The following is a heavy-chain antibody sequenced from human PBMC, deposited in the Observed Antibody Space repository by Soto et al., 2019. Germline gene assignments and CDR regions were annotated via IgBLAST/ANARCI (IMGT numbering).Heavy chain of an antibody. CDR2: IIPIFGTA. CDR3: ASSVVTSNRYYYYYGMDV. J-gene: IGHJ6*02. CDR1: GGTFSRYA. Sequence: QVQLVQYGAEVKKPRSSVKVSCKASGGTFSRYAISWVRQAPGQELEWMGGIIPIFGTANYAQKFQGRVTITADESTGTAYMELTSVGSEETAVYYWASSVVTSNRYYYYYGMDVWGQGTTVTVSS. V-gene: IGHV1-69*01. D-gene: IGHD4-4*01.